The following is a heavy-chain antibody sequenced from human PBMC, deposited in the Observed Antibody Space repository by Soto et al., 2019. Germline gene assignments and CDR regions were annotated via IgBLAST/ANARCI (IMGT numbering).Heavy chain of an antibody. D-gene: IGHD3-22*01. V-gene: IGHV4-31*03. CDR2: IYYSGST. Sequence: QVQLQESGPGLVKPSQTLSLTCTVSGGSISSGGYYWSWIRQHPGKGLEWIGYIYYSGSTYYNPSLKSRVTISVDPSKNQFSLKLSSVTAADTAVYYCARSYDSSGYYFLGYWGQGTLVTVSS. CDR3: ARSYDSSGYYFLGY. J-gene: IGHJ4*02. CDR1: GGSISSGGYY.